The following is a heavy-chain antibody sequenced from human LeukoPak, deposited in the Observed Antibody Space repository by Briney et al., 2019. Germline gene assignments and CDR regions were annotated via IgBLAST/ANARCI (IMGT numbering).Heavy chain of an antibody. CDR3: ARDAMGRGNRRAYYFDY. D-gene: IGHD3-10*01. J-gene: IGHJ4*02. V-gene: IGHV3-30*02. CDR1: GFTFSSYG. CDR2: IRYDGSNK. Sequence: PGGSLRLSCAASGFTFSSYGMHWVRQAPGKGLEWVAFIRYDGSNKYYADSVKGRFTISRDNSKNTLYLQMNSLRAEDTAVYYCARDAMGRGNRRAYYFDYWGQGTLVTVSS.